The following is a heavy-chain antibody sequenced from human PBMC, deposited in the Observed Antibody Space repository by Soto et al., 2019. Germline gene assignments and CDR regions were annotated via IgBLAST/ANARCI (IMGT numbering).Heavy chain of an antibody. V-gene: IGHV3-48*01. CDR1: GFTFSSYS. CDR2: ISSSSSTI. J-gene: IGHJ4*02. Sequence: VQLVESGGGLVQPGGSLRLSCAASGFTFSSYSMNWVRQAPGKGLEWVSYISSSSSTIYYADSVKGRFTISRDNAKNSLYLQMNSLRAEDTAVYYCAREGYYGSGSYYNEENFDYWGQGTLVTVSS. CDR3: AREGYYGSGSYYNEENFDY. D-gene: IGHD3-10*01.